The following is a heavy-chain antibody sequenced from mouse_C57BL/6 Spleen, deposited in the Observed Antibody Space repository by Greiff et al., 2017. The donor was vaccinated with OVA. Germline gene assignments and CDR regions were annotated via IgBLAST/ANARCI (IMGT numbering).Heavy chain of an antibody. Sequence: QVTLKESGPGILQSSQTLSLTCSFSGFSLSTSGMGVSWIRQPSGKGLEWLAHIYWDDDKRYNPSLKSRLTISKDTSRNQVFLKITSVDTADTATYYCARRGIYDGYYEFAYWGQGTLVTVSA. CDR1: GFSLSTSGMG. CDR3: ARRGIYDGYYEFAY. D-gene: IGHD2-3*01. CDR2: IYWDDDK. J-gene: IGHJ3*01. V-gene: IGHV8-12*01.